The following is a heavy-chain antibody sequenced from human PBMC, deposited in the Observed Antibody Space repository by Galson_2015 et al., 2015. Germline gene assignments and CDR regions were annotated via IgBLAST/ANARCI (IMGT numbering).Heavy chain of an antibody. CDR2: IYWDDDK. CDR3: AHYDFWNGYFWSVGGLFDY. D-gene: IGHD3-3*01. J-gene: IGHJ4*02. CDR1: GFSLSTSGVG. V-gene: IGHV2-5*02. Sequence: PALVKPTQTLTLTCTFSGFSLSTSGVGVGWIRQPPGKALEWLALIYWDDDKRYSPSLKSRLTITKDTSKNQVVLTMTNMDPVDTATYYCAHYDFWNGYFWSVGGLFDYWGQGTLVTVSS.